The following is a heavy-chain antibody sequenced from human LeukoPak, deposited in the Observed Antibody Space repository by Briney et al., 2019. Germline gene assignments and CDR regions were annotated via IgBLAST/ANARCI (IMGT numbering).Heavy chain of an antibody. Sequence: GGSLRLSCAASGFTFSSYEMNWVRQAPGKGLEFLFYIKSGGNAVHYADSVKDRFTFSRDNAKNSLYLQMTGLRVEDSGIYYCARVGSRGDWFDYWGQGTRVTVSS. CDR3: ARVGSRGDWFDY. CDR1: GFTFSSYE. V-gene: IGHV3-48*03. J-gene: IGHJ5*01. D-gene: IGHD1-26*01. CDR2: IKSGGNAV.